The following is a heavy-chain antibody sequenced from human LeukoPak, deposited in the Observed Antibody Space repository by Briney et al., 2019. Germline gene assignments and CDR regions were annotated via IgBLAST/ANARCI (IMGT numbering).Heavy chain of an antibody. CDR2: IKQDGSEQ. Sequence: GGSLRLSCAASGFTFTTYWMGWVRQAPGKGLEWVANIKQDGSEQYYVDSVKGRFTISRDNAKNSLYLQMNSLRAEDTAVYYCARGHYYGMDVWGKGTTVTISS. CDR3: ARGHYYGMDV. CDR1: GFTFTTYW. V-gene: IGHV3-7*01. J-gene: IGHJ6*04.